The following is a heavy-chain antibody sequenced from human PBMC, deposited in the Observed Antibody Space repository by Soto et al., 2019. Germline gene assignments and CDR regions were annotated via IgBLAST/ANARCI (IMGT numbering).Heavy chain of an antibody. CDR3: ARSELLWFGDRYYYYYGMDV. V-gene: IGHV1-46*01. J-gene: IGHJ6*02. CDR2: INPSGGST. D-gene: IGHD3-10*01. CDR1: GYTFTSYY. Sequence: ASVKVSCKASGYTFTSYYMHWVRQAPGQGLEWMGIINPSGGSTSYAQKFQGRVTMTRDTSTSTVYMELSSLRSEDTAVYYCARSELLWFGDRYYYYYGMDVWGQGTTVTVS.